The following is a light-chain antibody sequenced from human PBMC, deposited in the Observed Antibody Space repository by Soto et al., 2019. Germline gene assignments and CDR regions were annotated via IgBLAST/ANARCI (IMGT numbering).Light chain of an antibody. CDR3: SSYSISTAYL. Sequence: QSALTQPASVSGSPGQSITISCTGTSSDVGGYDYVSWYQLHPGKAPKLIVFEVSNRPSGVSYRFSGSKSGNTASLTISGLQAEDEADYFCSSYSISTAYLFGTGTKLTV. CDR1: SSDVGGYDY. V-gene: IGLV2-14*01. CDR2: EVS. J-gene: IGLJ1*01.